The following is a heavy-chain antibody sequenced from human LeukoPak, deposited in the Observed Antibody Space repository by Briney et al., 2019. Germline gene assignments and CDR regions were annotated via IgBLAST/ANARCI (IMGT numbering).Heavy chain of an antibody. V-gene: IGHV1-2*02. Sequence: ASVNVSCKASGYPLTRYYLPTVRQAPGQGLEWMGWINPNSGFTNYAQKFQGRVTMTRDTSISTAYMELSRLRSDDTAVYYCARLADCISSSSRSFDYWGQGTLVTVSS. D-gene: IGHD2-2*01. CDR2: INPNSGFT. J-gene: IGHJ4*02. CDR3: ARLADCISSSSRSFDY. CDR1: GYPLTRYY.